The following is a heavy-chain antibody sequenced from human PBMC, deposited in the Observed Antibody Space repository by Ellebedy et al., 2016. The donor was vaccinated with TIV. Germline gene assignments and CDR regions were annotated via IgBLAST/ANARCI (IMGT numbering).Heavy chain of an antibody. CDR3: ARGPRGSGWYGDY. J-gene: IGHJ4*02. D-gene: IGHD6-19*01. CDR2: IYYSGST. V-gene: IGHV4-59*01. CDR1: GGSISSYY. Sequence: SETLSLTCTVSGGSISSYYWSWIRQPPGKGLEWIGYIYYSGSTSYNPSLKSRVTISVDTSKNQFSLKLSSVTAADTAVYYCARGPRGSGWYGDYWGQGTLVTVSS.